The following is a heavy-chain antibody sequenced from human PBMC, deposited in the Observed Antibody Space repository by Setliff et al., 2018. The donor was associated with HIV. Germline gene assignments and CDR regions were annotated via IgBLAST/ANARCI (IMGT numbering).Heavy chain of an antibody. J-gene: IGHJ3*02. CDR1: GGSTTSGGYY. CDR3: ARESMLRGLRHAVDI. V-gene: IGHV4-31*03. CDR2: IYYIGGA. D-gene: IGHD3-10*01. Sequence: SETLSLTCSVSGGSTTSGGYYWTWVRQHPGKGLQWIGYIYYIGGAYYNPSLKSRVTISLDTSKNHFSLNLSSVTAADTAVYYCARESMLRGLRHAVDIWGQGTMVTVSS.